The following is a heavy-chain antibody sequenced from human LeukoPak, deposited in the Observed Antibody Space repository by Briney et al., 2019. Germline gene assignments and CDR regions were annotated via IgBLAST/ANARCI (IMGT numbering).Heavy chain of an antibody. CDR3: AKDEVVPETYYDFWSGYYTGRYFQH. Sequence: GGSLRLSCAASGFTFSSYAMSWVRQAPGKGLEWVSAISGSGGSTYYADSVKGRFTISRDNSKNTLYLQMNSLRAEDTAVYYCAKDEVVPETYYDFWSGYYTGRYFQHWGQGTLVTVSS. D-gene: IGHD3-3*01. V-gene: IGHV3-23*01. CDR1: GFTFSSYA. J-gene: IGHJ1*01. CDR2: ISGSGGST.